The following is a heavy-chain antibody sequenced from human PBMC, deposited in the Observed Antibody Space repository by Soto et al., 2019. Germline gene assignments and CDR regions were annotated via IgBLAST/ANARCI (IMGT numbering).Heavy chain of an antibody. Sequence: PSETLSLTCTVSGGSVSSGSYYWSWIRQPPGKGLEWIGYIYYSGSTNYNPSLKSRVTISVDTSKNQFSLKLSSVTAADTAVYYCARDGTYYDFWSGYYRPRSYYYYYGMDVWGQGTTVTVSS. D-gene: IGHD3-3*01. CDR1: GGSVSSGSYY. V-gene: IGHV4-61*01. CDR2: IYYSGST. J-gene: IGHJ6*02. CDR3: ARDGTYYDFWSGYYRPRSYYYYYGMDV.